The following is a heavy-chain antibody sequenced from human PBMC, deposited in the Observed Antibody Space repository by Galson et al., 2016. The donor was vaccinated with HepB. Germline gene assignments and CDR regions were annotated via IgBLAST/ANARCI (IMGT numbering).Heavy chain of an antibody. V-gene: IGHV1-24*01. Sequence: SVKVSCKVSGYTLTDRSMHWVRQAPGKGLEWMGGFDPDEGEIIYAQKFQGRLTMTEDASTDTAYMELSSLRSEDTAYYFCATLRGTLITFYLPPEGTYWGQGTLVTVSA. CDR3: ATLRGTLITFYLPPEGTY. D-gene: IGHD1-14*01. J-gene: IGHJ4*02. CDR1: GYTLTDRS. CDR2: FDPDEGEI.